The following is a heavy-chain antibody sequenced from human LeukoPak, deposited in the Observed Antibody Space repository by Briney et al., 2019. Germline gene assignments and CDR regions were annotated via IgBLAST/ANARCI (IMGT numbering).Heavy chain of an antibody. Sequence: GALRLSCAASGFTFSSYWMNWVRQAPGKGLEWVSSISSSSSYIYYADSVKGRFTISRDNAKNSLYLQMNSLRAEDTAVYYCARAEYYYDSSDAFDIWGQGTMVTVSS. CDR1: GFTFSSYW. D-gene: IGHD3-22*01. J-gene: IGHJ3*02. V-gene: IGHV3-21*01. CDR3: ARAEYYYDSSDAFDI. CDR2: ISSSSSYI.